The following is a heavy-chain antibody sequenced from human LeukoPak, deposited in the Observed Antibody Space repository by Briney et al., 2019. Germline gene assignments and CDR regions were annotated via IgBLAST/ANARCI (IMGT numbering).Heavy chain of an antibody. CDR3: ARAAHRGPGVRGVQYLPDYYYYYMDV. CDR1: GGSISSYY. J-gene: IGHJ6*03. D-gene: IGHD3-10*01. CDR2: IYTSGST. Sequence: SETLSLTCTVSGGSISSYYWSWIRQPAGKGLEWIGRIYTSGSTNYNPSLKSRVTMSVDTSKNQFSLKLSSVTAADTAVYYCARAAHRGPGVRGVQYLPDYYYYYMDVWGKGTTVTVSS. V-gene: IGHV4-4*07.